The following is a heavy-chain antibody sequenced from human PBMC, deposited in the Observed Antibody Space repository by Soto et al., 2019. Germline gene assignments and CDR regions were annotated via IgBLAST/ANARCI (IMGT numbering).Heavy chain of an antibody. J-gene: IGHJ4*02. V-gene: IGHV3-7*01. CDR3: GRSESSAYKS. Sequence: EVQLVESGGGLVQPGGSLRLSCAASGFTFSSAWMTWVRQTPGKGLAWVASINEDGSGKDYVDSVRGRFTISRENARNSLYLQMNSLRAEDTALYYCGRSESSAYKSWGQGTLVTVSS. CDR1: GFTFSSAW. D-gene: IGHD3-16*01. CDR2: INEDGSGK.